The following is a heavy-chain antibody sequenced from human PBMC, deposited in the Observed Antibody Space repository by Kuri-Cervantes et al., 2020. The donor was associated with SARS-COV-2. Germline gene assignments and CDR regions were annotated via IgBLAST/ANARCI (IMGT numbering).Heavy chain of an antibody. V-gene: IGHV1-58*01. D-gene: IGHD1-26*01. J-gene: IGHJ6*02. Sequence: SVKVSCKASGFTFTSSAVQWVRQARGQRLEWIGWIVVGSGNTNYAQKFQDRVTITRDMSTSTAYMELSSLRSEDTAVYYCAASLLYRIYYYYGMDVWGQGTTVTVSS. CDR1: GFTFTSSA. CDR3: AASLLYRIYYYYGMDV. CDR2: IVVGSGNT.